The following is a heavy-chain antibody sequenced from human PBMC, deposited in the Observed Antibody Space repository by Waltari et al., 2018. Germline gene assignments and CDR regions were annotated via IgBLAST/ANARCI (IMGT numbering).Heavy chain of an antibody. CDR3: ARYGEVPPNYFFDF. V-gene: IGHV4-34*01. J-gene: IGHJ4*01. D-gene: IGHD2-21*01. CDR1: GESFSGYF. CDR2: IHYDGST. Sequence: QVQLHQWGAGLLKPSETLSLTCAVSGESFSGYFWSWIRQPRGKGLEWLGAIHYDGSTNYKPPLKSRLSLSVDTTKKHFSLRLTSVTAADTGMYFCARYGEVPPNYFFDFWGQGIRVTVSS.